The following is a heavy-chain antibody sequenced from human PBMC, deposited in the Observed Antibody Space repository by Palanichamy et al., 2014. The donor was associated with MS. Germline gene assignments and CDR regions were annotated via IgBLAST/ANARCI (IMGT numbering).Heavy chain of an antibody. V-gene: IGHV3-7*01. J-gene: IGHJ6*03. D-gene: IGHD1-14*01. CDR1: GFTFSSYW. CDR2: IKQDGSEK. CDR3: ARDRRARYGTYYYYYMDV. Sequence: EVQLVESGGGLVQPGGSLRLSCAASGFTFSSYWMSWVRQAPGKGLEWVANIKQDGSEKYYVDSVKGRFTISRDNAKNSLYLQMNSLRAEDTAVYYCARDRRARYGTYYYYYMDVWGKGTTVTVSS.